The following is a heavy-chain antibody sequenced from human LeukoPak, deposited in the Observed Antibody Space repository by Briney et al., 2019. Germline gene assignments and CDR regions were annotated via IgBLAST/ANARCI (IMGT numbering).Heavy chain of an antibody. Sequence: GGSLKLSCAASGFTLGDSAVHWVRQASGKGLEWIGRIRSKAGNYATAYVASVEGRFTLSRDDSKNTAYLQMNNLKTEDTALYYCTRHLPGLNQYYFYMDVWGKGTTVTASS. D-gene: IGHD6-19*01. J-gene: IGHJ6*03. CDR1: GFTLGDSA. V-gene: IGHV3-73*01. CDR2: IRSKAGNYAT. CDR3: TRHLPGLNQYYFYMDV.